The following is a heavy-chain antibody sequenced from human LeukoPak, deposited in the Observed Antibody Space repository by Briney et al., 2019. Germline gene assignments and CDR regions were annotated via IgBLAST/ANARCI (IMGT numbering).Heavy chain of an antibody. CDR2: IGTAGDT. D-gene: IGHD2-15*01. CDR3: ARDRCSGGSCQDDAFDI. CDR1: GFTFSSYD. J-gene: IGHJ3*02. Sequence: GGSLRLSCAASGFTFSSYDMHWVRQATGKGLEWVTAIGTAGDTYYPGSVKGRFTISRENAKNSLYLQMNSLRAEDTAVYYCARDRCSGGSCQDDAFDIWGQGTMVTVSS. V-gene: IGHV3-13*01.